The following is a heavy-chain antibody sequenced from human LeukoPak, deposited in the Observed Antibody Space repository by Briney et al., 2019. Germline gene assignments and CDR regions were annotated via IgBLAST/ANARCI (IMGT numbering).Heavy chain of an antibody. Sequence: PSETLSLTCSVSGGSISRGSYYWGWIRQPPGKGLEWIGSIYNSGATYYNPSLKSQLTISVDTSKNQFSLNLSSVTAADTAVYYCARHRYYSYYFDYWGQGTLVTVSS. CDR2: IYNSGAT. CDR1: GGSISRGSYY. J-gene: IGHJ4*02. D-gene: IGHD3-10*01. CDR3: ARHRYYSYYFDY. V-gene: IGHV4-39*01.